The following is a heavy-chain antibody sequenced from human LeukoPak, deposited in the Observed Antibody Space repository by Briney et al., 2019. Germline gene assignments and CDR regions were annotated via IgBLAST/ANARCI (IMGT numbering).Heavy chain of an antibody. Sequence: SETLSLTCTVSGGSISSYYWSWIRQPPGKGLEWIGYIYYSGSTNYNPSLKSRVTISVDTSKNQLSLKLSSVTAADTAVYYCARDQLNNWFDPWGQGTLVTVSS. CDR1: GGSISSYY. J-gene: IGHJ5*02. CDR2: IYYSGST. CDR3: ARDQLNNWFDP. V-gene: IGHV4-59*01. D-gene: IGHD3-10*01.